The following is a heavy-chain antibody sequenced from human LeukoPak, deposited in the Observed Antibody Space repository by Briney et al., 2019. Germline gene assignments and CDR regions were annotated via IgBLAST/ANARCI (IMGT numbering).Heavy chain of an antibody. CDR2: IYYSGST. CDR3: ARGVSYYYDSSGSYYFDY. J-gene: IGHJ4*02. CDR1: GYSISSGYY. Sequence: RPSETLSLTCTVSGYSISSGYYWSWIRQPPGKGLEWIGYIYYSGSTNYNPSLKSRVTISIDTSKNQFSLKLSSVTAADTAVYYCARGVSYYYDSSGSYYFDYWGQGTLVTVSS. V-gene: IGHV4-61*01. D-gene: IGHD3-22*01.